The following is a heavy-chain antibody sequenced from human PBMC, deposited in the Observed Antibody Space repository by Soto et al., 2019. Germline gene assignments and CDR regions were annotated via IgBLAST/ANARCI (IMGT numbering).Heavy chain of an antibody. V-gene: IGHV3-23*01. CDR1: GFTFSSYA. J-gene: IGHJ3*02. CDR2: ISGSGGST. Sequence: PGGSLRLSCAASGFTFSSYAMSWVRQAPGKGLEWVSAISGSGGSTYYADSVKGRFTISRDNSKNTLYLQMNSLRAEDTAVYYCARDDYDSSGYYYRRDAFDIWGQGTMVTVSS. CDR3: ARDDYDSSGYYYRRDAFDI. D-gene: IGHD3-22*01.